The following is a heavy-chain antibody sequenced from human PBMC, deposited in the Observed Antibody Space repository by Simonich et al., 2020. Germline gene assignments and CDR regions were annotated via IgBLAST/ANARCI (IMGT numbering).Heavy chain of an antibody. J-gene: IGHJ4*02. V-gene: IGHV3-30*07. D-gene: IGHD7-27*01. Sequence: QVQLVESGGGVVQPGRSLRLSCAASGFTFSSYAMPWVRQAPGKGLEWVAVISYDGSNKYYADAVKGRFTISRDNSKNTLYLQMNSLRAEDTAVYYCAREELGPFDYWGQGTLVTVSS. CDR3: AREELGPFDY. CDR2: ISYDGSNK. CDR1: GFTFSSYA.